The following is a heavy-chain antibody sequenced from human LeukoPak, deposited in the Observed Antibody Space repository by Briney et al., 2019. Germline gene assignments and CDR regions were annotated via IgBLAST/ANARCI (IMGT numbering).Heavy chain of an antibody. CDR3: ARLWYVAAAERAAY. V-gene: IGHV3-21*01. CDR1: GFSFSTYA. J-gene: IGHJ4*02. D-gene: IGHD6-13*01. CDR2: ISTTSSYI. Sequence: GGSLRLSCAASGFSFSTYAISWVRQAPGKGLEWVSCISTTSSYIFYADSVRGRFTISRDNAKNSLYLQMNSQRAEDTAVYYCARLWYVAAAERAAYWGQGTLVTVSS.